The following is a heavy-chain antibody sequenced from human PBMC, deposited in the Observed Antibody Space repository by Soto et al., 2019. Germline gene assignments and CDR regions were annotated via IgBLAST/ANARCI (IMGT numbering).Heavy chain of an antibody. Sequence: GGSLRLSCAASGFTFSSYAMSWVRQAPGKGLEWVSAISGSGGSTYYADSVKGRFTISRDNSKNTLYLQMNSLRVEDTAVYYCAKAPGYYGSGSPFGQGTLVTVSS. V-gene: IGHV3-23*01. CDR2: ISGSGGST. CDR1: GFTFSSYA. D-gene: IGHD3-10*01. CDR3: AKAPGYYGSGSP. J-gene: IGHJ5*02.